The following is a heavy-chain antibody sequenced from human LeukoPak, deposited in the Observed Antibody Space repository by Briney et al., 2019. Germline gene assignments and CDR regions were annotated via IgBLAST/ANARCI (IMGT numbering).Heavy chain of an antibody. CDR1: GYTFTSYG. D-gene: IGHD2-2*01. CDR2: MNPNSGNT. CDR3: ARAPPARRYCSSTSCYPNRFDP. Sequence: ASVKVSCKASGYTFTSYGINWVRQATGQGLEWMGWMNPNSGNTGYAQKFQGRVTMTRNTSISTAYMELSSLRSEDTAVYYCARAPPARRYCSSTSCYPNRFDPWGQGTLVTVSS. J-gene: IGHJ5*02. V-gene: IGHV1-8*01.